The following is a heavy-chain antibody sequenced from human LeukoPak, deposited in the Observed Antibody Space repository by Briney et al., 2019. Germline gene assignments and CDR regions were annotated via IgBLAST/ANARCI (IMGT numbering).Heavy chain of an antibody. CDR2: ISAYNGNT. CDR1: GYTFTGYY. J-gene: IGHJ5*02. CDR3: ARDRAFWFDP. D-gene: IGHD3-16*01. V-gene: IGHV1-18*04. Sequence: GASVKVSCKASGYTFTGYYMHWVRQAPGQGLEWMGWISAYNGNTNYAQKLQGRVTMTTDTSTSTAYMELRSLRSEDTAVYYCARDRAFWFDPWGQGTLVTVSS.